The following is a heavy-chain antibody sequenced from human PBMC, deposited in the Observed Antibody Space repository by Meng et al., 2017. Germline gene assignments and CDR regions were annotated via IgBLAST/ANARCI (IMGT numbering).Heavy chain of an antibody. CDR3: SRRGIAARPFYY. Sequence: QVERHEVGGGLFKPSETPSLTCDVCGGSFSGYYWSWIRQPQGKGLEWIGEINHGGSTNYNPSLKSRVTISVDTSKNQFYLKLSSVTAADTAVYYCSRRGIAARPFYYWGQGTLVTVSS. D-gene: IGHD6-6*01. V-gene: IGHV4-34*01. CDR1: GGSFSGYY. J-gene: IGHJ4*02. CDR2: INHGGST.